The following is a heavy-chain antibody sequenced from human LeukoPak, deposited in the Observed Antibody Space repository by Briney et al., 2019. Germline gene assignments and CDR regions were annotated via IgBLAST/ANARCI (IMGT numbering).Heavy chain of an antibody. CDR2: ISYDGSNK. D-gene: IGHD6-13*01. J-gene: IGHJ4*02. Sequence: TGGSLRLSCAASGFTLSSYGMHWVREAPGKGLEWVAVISYDGSNKYYADSVKGRFTISRDNSKNTLYLQMNSLRAEDTAVYYCAKDRDSSSWYYFDYWGQGTLVTVSS. CDR1: GFTLSSYG. CDR3: AKDRDSSSWYYFDY. V-gene: IGHV3-30*18.